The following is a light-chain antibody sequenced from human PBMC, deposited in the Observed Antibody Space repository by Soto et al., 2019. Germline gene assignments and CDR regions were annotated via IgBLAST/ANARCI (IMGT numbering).Light chain of an antibody. CDR1: QTISNW. Sequence: DIQMTQSPSTLSASVGDRVTITCRASQTISNWLAWYQQKPGKAPKLLIYDASSLEGGAPSRFSGSGSGTEFTLTRSSLQPDDFATYYCQQYYSYWTFGQGTKVEIK. CDR3: QQYYSYWT. J-gene: IGKJ1*01. V-gene: IGKV1-5*01. CDR2: DAS.